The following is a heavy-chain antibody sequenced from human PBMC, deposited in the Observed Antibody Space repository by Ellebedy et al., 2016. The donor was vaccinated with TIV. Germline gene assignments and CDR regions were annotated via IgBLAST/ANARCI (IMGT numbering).Heavy chain of an antibody. CDR1: GFTISSNY. CDR2: IYSGGNT. CDR3: ARDSIPMRDAFGI. Sequence: GESLKISXAASGFTISSNYMSWVRQAPGKGLEWVSLIYSGGNTYYADSVKGRFTISRDTSKNTLYLQMSSLRAEDTAVYYSARDSIPMRDAFGIWGQGTMVTVSS. D-gene: IGHD3-22*01. V-gene: IGHV3-53*01. J-gene: IGHJ3*02.